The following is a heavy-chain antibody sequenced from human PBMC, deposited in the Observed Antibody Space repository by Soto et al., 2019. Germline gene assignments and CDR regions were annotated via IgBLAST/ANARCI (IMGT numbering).Heavy chain of an antibody. D-gene: IGHD4-17*01. V-gene: IGHV4-31*03. Sequence: PSETLSLTCTVSGGSISSGGYYWSWIRQHPGKGLEWIGYIYYSGSTYYNPSLKSRATISVDTSKNQFSLKLSSVTAADTAVYYCARVLGYGDLHIDYWGQGTLVTVSS. CDR2: IYYSGST. J-gene: IGHJ4*02. CDR3: ARVLGYGDLHIDY. CDR1: GGSISSGGYY.